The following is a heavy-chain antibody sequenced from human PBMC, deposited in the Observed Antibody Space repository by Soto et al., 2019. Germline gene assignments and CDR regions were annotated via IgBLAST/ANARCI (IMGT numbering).Heavy chain of an antibody. CDR1: GLTFSDCY. V-gene: IGHV3-11*01. D-gene: IGHD3-10*01. CDR2: ISSSGSSI. CDR3: ARVRFGEWGYAMDV. Sequence: QVQLVESGGGLVKPGGSLRLSCAASGLTFSDCYMNWIRQAPGKGLEWVSYISSSGSSINYAGSVKGRFTISRDNAKNSLYLQMNSLRAEDTAMYYCARVRFGEWGYAMDVLGQGTTVTVSS. J-gene: IGHJ6*02.